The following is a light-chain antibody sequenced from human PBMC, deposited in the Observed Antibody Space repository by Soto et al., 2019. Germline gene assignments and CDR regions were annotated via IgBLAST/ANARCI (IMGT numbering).Light chain of an antibody. CDR2: EVS. J-gene: IGLJ2*01. V-gene: IGLV2-14*01. Sequence: QSALTQPASVSGSPGQSITISCTGTSSDVGGYKYVSWYQQHPDKAPKLIIFEVSNRPSGISSRFSGSKSCNTASLTISGLQAEDEADYYCASYTSSSTSLIFGRGTKLTVL. CDR1: SSDVGGYKY. CDR3: ASYTSSSTSLI.